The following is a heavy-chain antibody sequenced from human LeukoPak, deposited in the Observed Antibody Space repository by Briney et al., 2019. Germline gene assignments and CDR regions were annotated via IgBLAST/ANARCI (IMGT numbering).Heavy chain of an antibody. CDR1: GGSISNLDYY. CDR2: IYTSGGT. Sequence: SETLSLTCTVSGGSISNLDYYWTWIRQPAGKRLEWIGRIYTSGGTSYNPSLKSRVTMSVDKSKNQFSLDLASLTAADTALYYCAGRGSSSGTFDVWGPGTFVTVSS. D-gene: IGHD2-2*01. J-gene: IGHJ3*01. V-gene: IGHV4-61*02. CDR3: AGRGSSSGTFDV.